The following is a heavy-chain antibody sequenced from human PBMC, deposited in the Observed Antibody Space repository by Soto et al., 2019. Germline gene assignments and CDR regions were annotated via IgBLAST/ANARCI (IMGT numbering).Heavy chain of an antibody. CDR2: ISAYNGNT. CDR1: GYTFTSYG. Sequence: QVQLVQSGAEVKKPGASVKVSCKASGYTFTSYGISWVRQAPGQGLEWMGWISAYNGNTNYAQKLQGRVTMTTDTSTSAAYMELRSLRSDDTAVYYCARGHEPPLPGYDTPSEFDYWGQGTLVTVSS. D-gene: IGHD3-22*01. V-gene: IGHV1-18*01. CDR3: ARGHEPPLPGYDTPSEFDY. J-gene: IGHJ4*02.